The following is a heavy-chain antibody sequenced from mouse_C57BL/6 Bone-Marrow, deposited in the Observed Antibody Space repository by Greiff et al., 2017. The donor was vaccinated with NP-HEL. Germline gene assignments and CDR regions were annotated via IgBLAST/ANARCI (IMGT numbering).Heavy chain of an antibody. CDR2: IYPGDGDT. J-gene: IGHJ2*01. V-gene: IGHV1-82*01. CDR1: GYAFSSSW. CDR3: AREEIGYYYGSSYY. Sequence: QVQLQQSGPELVKPGASVKISCTASGYAFSSSWMNWVKQRPGKGLEWIGRIYPGDGDTNYNGKFKGKATLTADKSSSTAYMQLSSLTSEDSAVYFCAREEIGYYYGSSYYWGQGTTLTVSS. D-gene: IGHD1-1*01.